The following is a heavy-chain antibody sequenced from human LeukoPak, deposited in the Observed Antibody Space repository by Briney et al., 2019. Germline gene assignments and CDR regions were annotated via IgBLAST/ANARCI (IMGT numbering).Heavy chain of an antibody. D-gene: IGHD6-19*01. J-gene: IGHJ4*02. CDR3: ARRPIAVAGTGQGNY. Sequence: PGGSLRLSCAASGFTFSAYGMHWVRQAPGKGLEWVAVIGYDGSIKYYADSVKGRFTISRDNSKNTLFLQLNSLRGEDTAVYYCARRPIAVAGTGQGNYWGQGTLVTVSS. V-gene: IGHV3-30*03. CDR2: IGYDGSIK. CDR1: GFTFSAYG.